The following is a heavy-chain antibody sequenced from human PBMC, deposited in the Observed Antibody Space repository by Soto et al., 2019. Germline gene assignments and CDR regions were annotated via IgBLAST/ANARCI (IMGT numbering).Heavy chain of an antibody. V-gene: IGHV3-30*17. CDR1: GFSLRDSG. J-gene: IGHJ4*02. Sequence: GGCLRLSCAASGFSLRDSGMHWVRQAPGKGLEYVAAVSDDGSEQYYADSVRGRFTISRDNSKNTVYLQLDSLTTGDTAVYYCARGPTGGYFHYDYWAQAALVTVSS. D-gene: IGHD1-26*01. CDR2: VSDDGSEQ. CDR3: ARGPTGGYFHYDY.